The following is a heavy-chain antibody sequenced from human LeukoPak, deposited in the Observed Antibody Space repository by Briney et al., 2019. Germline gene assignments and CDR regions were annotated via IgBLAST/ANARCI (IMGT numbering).Heavy chain of an antibody. J-gene: IGHJ4*02. CDR1: GFTFSSYS. V-gene: IGHV3-21*01. Sequence: PGDSLRLSCAASGFTFSSYSMNWVRQAPGKGLEWVSSISGRSSSIHYADSVKGRFTISRDNAKNSLYLQMNSLRAEDTAVYYCARDRAAADLDYWGQGTLVTVSS. CDR2: ISGRSSSI. CDR3: ARDRAAADLDY. D-gene: IGHD6-13*01.